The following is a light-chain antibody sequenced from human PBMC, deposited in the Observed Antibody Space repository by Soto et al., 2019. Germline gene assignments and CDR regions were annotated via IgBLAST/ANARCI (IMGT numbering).Light chain of an antibody. Sequence: DIVMTQSPDSLAVSLGERATIKCKSSQSVFSNSKNRNHLSWYQQKPGQPPKLLIYWATTRESGVPDRCSGSGSGTDFTLTVSGLQAEDVAISYCHQYFRCPITVGGGTKLEIK. J-gene: IGKJ4*01. CDR3: HQYFRCPIT. V-gene: IGKV4-1*01. CDR1: QSVFSNSKNRNH. CDR2: WAT.